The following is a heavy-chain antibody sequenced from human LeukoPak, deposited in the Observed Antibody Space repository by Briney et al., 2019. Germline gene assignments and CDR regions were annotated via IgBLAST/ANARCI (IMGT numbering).Heavy chain of an antibody. D-gene: IGHD6-19*01. J-gene: IGHJ4*02. CDR1: GGHIDSFF. CDR3: ASGAGWLIDY. V-gene: IGHV4-4*08. Sequence: PSETLSLTCTVSGGHIDSFFWNWIWQPPGKGLEWIGYIDNSGSTKYSPSLKSRITMSRDTSKKQFSLKLTSVTAADTAMYYCASGAGWLIDYWGQGTLVSVSS. CDR2: IDNSGST.